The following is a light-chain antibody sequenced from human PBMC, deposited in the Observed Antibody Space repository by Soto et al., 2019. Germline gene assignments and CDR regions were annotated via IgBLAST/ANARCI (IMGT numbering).Light chain of an antibody. CDR3: QQYNNWPLT. CDR2: GAS. Sequence: EIVMTQSPATLSVSPGERATLSCRASQSVNNNLAWYQQKPGQAPRLLIYGASARATGIPARFSGSGSGTEVTLTISSLQSEDFAVYYCQQYNNWPLTFGGGTNVEIK. CDR1: QSVNNN. J-gene: IGKJ4*01. V-gene: IGKV3-15*01.